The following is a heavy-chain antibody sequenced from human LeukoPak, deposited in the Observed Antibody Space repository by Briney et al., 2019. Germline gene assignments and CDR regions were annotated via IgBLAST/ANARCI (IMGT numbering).Heavy chain of an antibody. CDR2: ISSSNNYI. J-gene: IGHJ3*02. Sequence: PGGSLRLSCAASGFSISTYTMNWVRQPPGKGLEWVSSISSSNNYIYYADSVKGRFTISRDNSKNTLYLQMNSLRAEDTAVYYCAKDPYSGSYPDAFDIWGQGTMVTVSS. D-gene: IGHD1-26*01. CDR1: GFSISTYT. CDR3: AKDPYSGSYPDAFDI. V-gene: IGHV3-21*04.